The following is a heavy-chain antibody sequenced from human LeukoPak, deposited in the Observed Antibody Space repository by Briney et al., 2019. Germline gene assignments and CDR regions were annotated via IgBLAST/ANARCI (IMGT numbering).Heavy chain of an antibody. J-gene: IGHJ2*01. Sequence: SETLSLTCTVSGGSISSYYWSWIRQPPGKGLEWIGYIYYSGSTNYNPSLKSRVTISVDTSKNQFSLKLSSVTAADTAVYYCARTKAYDSSGYLSWYLDLWGRGTLVTVSS. CDR3: ARTKAYDSSGYLSWYLDL. D-gene: IGHD3-22*01. V-gene: IGHV4-59*08. CDR1: GGSISSYY. CDR2: IYYSGST.